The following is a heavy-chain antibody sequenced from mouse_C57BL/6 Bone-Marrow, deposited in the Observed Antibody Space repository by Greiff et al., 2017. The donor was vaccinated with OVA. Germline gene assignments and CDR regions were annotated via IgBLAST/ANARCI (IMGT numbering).Heavy chain of an antibody. D-gene: IGHD2-3*01. J-gene: IGHJ4*01. Sequence: QVQLKESGAELMKPGASVKLSCKATGYTFTGYWIEWVKQRPGHGLEWIGEILPGSGSNNYNEKFKGKATFTADTSSTTAYMQLTSLTTEDSAIYYCAWDGYSYAMDYWGQGTSVTFSS. CDR2: ILPGSGSN. V-gene: IGHV1-9*01. CDR3: AWDGYSYAMDY. CDR1: GYTFTGYW.